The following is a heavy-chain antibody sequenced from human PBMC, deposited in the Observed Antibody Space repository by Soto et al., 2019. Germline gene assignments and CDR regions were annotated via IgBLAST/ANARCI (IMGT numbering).Heavy chain of an antibody. CDR3: ARILDFWSGHGVFDI. Sequence: QVQLQESGPGLVKPSQTLSLTCTVSGGSVTSVGYYWAWIRQHPGKGLEFIGHLYYSWTTYYNPSLRSRVTISEDTSKNHLSLQLTSVTAADTAVYYCARILDFWSGHGVFDIWGQGTMVTVSS. V-gene: IGHV4-31*03. CDR2: LYYSWTT. J-gene: IGHJ3*02. D-gene: IGHD3-3*01. CDR1: GGSVTSVGYY.